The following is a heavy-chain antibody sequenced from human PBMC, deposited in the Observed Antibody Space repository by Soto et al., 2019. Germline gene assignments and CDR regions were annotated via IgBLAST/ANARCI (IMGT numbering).Heavy chain of an antibody. Sequence: SETLSLTCAVSGYSISSGYYWGWIRQPPGRGLEWIGSIYHSGSTYYNPSLKSRVTISVDTSKNQFSLKLSSVTAADTAVYYCATRWDNDAFDIWGQGTMVTVSS. J-gene: IGHJ3*02. V-gene: IGHV4-38-2*01. CDR3: ATRWDNDAFDI. CDR2: IYHSGST. CDR1: GYSISSGYY. D-gene: IGHD1-26*01.